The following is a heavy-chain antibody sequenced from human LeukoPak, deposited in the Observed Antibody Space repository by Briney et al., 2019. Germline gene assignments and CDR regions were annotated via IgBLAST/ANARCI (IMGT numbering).Heavy chain of an antibody. D-gene: IGHD3-22*01. V-gene: IGHV3-23*01. J-gene: IGHJ4*02. CDR3: AKDGVYYDSSGLKAY. CDR1: GFTFSSYA. CDR2: ISGSGGST. Sequence: GGSLRLSCAASGFTFSSYAMSWVRQAPGKGLEWVSAISGSGGSTYYADSVKGRFTISRDNSKNTLYLQMNSLRAEDTAVYYCAKDGVYYDSSGLKAYWGQGTLVTVSS.